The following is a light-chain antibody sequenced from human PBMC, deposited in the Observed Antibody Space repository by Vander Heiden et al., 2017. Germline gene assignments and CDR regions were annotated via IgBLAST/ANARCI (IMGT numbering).Light chain of an antibody. Sequence: GDQYASWYQQKPGQSPVLFIFQDSKRPSGIPERFSGSISGNTATLTISRTQAMDEAYYCCQAWGSSTVVFGGGTKLTV. V-gene: IGLV3-1*01. CDR3: QAWGSSTVV. CDR1: GDQY. J-gene: IGLJ2*01. CDR2: QDS.